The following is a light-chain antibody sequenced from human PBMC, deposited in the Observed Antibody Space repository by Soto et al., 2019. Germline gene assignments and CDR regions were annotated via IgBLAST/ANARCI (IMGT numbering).Light chain of an antibody. J-gene: IGKJ4*01. V-gene: IGKV3-11*01. CDR3: QQRSNWPLT. CDR2: DAS. CDR1: LSVSSF. Sequence: ETLWTRSPSTLSLPPVERNNHSYRTSLSVSSFFAWYQQKPGQAPRLLIYDASNRAAGIPARFSGSGSGTDFTLTISSLEPEDFAVYYCQQRSNWPLTFGGGTKVDIK.